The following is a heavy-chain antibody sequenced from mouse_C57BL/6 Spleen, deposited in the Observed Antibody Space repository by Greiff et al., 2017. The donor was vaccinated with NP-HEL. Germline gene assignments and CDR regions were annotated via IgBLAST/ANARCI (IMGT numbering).Heavy chain of an antibody. CDR1: GYTFTSYW. D-gene: IGHD1-1*01. V-gene: IGHV1-64*01. CDR3: ARSYGSFFDY. CDR2: IHPNSGST. Sequence: QVQLQQPGAELVKPGASVKLSCKASGYTFTSYWMHWVKQRPGPGLEWIGMIHPNSGSTNYNEKFKSKATLTVDKSSSTAYMQLSSLTSEDSAVYYCARSYGSFFDYWGQGTTLTVSS. J-gene: IGHJ2*01.